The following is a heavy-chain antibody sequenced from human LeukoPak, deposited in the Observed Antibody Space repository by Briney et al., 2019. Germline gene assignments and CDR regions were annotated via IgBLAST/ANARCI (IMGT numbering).Heavy chain of an antibody. CDR3: ARGDIAVAGTRENYYYNGMDV. CDR1: GGSFSGYY. CDR2: MNHSGGT. V-gene: IGHV4-34*01. D-gene: IGHD6-13*01. J-gene: IGHJ6*02. Sequence: SETLSLTFAVYGGSFSGYYWSWIRQPPGKGLEWIGEMNHSGGTNYNPSLKSRVTISVDTSKNQFSLKLSSVTAADTAVYYCARGDIAVAGTRENYYYNGMDVWGQGTTVTVSS.